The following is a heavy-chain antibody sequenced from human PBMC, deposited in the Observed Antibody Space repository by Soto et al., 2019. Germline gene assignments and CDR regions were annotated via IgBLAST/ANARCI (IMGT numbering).Heavy chain of an antibody. Sequence: SETLSLTCTVSGDSIRSSSHYWAWNRQPPGKGLEWIGAIYYSGTSYHNPSLKSRVTISVDTSKNQFSLTLTSVTAADTAVYYCASRVEGLYSGNDRYYFDYWGQGTLVPVSS. CDR1: GDSIRSSSHY. J-gene: IGHJ4*02. D-gene: IGHD5-12*01. V-gene: IGHV4-39*01. CDR3: ASRVEGLYSGNDRYYFDY. CDR2: IYYSGTS.